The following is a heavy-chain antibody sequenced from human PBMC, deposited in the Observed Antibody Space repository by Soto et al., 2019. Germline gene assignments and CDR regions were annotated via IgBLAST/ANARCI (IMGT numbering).Heavy chain of an antibody. Sequence: ASETLSLTCTVSGGSISSSSYYWGWIRQPPGKGLEWIGSIYYSGSTYYNPSLKSRVTISVDTSKNQFSLKLSSVTAADTAVYYCARIRSLAARPYYYYYGMDVWGQGTTVTVSS. CDR2: IYYSGST. V-gene: IGHV4-39*01. CDR1: GGSISSSSYY. J-gene: IGHJ6*02. CDR3: ARIRSLAARPYYYYYGMDV. D-gene: IGHD6-6*01.